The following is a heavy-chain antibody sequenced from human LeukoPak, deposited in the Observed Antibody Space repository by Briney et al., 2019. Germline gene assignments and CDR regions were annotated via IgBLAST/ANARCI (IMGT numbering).Heavy chain of an antibody. V-gene: IGHV3-21*01. D-gene: IGHD3-10*01. Sequence: PGRSLRLSCAASGFTFSSYSMNWVREAPGKGLEWVSFIDTSAAYIYYGDSMRGRFTISRDNAKNSLYLQMNGLRAEDTAVYYCARGRSITLLRGVAMSDGFDIWGQGTMVTVSS. CDR3: ARGRSITLLRGVAMSDGFDI. J-gene: IGHJ3*02. CDR1: GFTFSSYS. CDR2: IDTSAAYI.